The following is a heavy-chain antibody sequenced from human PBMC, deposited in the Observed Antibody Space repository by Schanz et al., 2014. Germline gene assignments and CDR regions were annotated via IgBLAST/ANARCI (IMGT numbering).Heavy chain of an antibody. CDR3: ARENTAVAGMPRVMDV. J-gene: IGHJ6*02. D-gene: IGHD6-19*01. CDR1: GYRFIGYY. V-gene: IGHV1-2*06. CDR2: VSPYSGDT. Sequence: QVLLVQSGAEVKKPEASVKVSCKASGYRFIGYYVHWVRQAPGQGLEWMGRVSPYSGDTNYAQMFQGRVTMTTDTSISTAYMELSRLTSDDTAVFFCARENTAVAGMPRVMDVWGQGTTVTVTS.